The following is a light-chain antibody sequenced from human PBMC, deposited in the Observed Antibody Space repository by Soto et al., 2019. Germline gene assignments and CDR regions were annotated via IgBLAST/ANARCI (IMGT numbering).Light chain of an antibody. Sequence: DIQMTQSPSSLSASVGDRVTITCRASQGISTYLVWYQQKPGTVPKLLIFAASTFQSGVPSRFSGIGSGTDFTITISSLQPEDVVTYSCPNYNGAPWTFGQGPKVEIK. CDR2: AAS. J-gene: IGKJ1*01. CDR1: QGISTY. V-gene: IGKV1-27*01. CDR3: PNYNGAPWT.